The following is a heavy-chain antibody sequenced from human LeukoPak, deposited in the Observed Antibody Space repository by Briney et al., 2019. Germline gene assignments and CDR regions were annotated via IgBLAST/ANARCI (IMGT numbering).Heavy chain of an antibody. J-gene: IGHJ6*03. CDR1: GFTFSSYE. D-gene: IGHD3-10*01. V-gene: IGHV3-48*03. CDR2: ISSSSSTI. CDR3: ARAIFTRGPYPHYYYYYYMDV. Sequence: GGSLRLSCAASGFTFSSYEMNWVRQAPGKGLEWVSYISSSSSTIYYADSVKGRFTISRDNAKNSLYLQMNSLRAEDTAVYYCARAIFTRGPYPHYYYYYYMDVWGKGTTVTISS.